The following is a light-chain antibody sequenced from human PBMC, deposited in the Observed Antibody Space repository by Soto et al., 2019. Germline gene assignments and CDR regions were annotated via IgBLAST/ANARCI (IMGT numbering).Light chain of an antibody. CDR3: AAWDDSLNGHVV. Sequence: QAVVTQPPSASGTPGQRVTISCSGSSSNIGSNTVNWYQQLPGTAPKLLIYSNNQRPSGVPDRFSGSKSGTSASLAISGLXXXXXXXXXCAAWDDSLNGHVVFGGGTKLTVL. J-gene: IGLJ2*01. CDR2: SNN. V-gene: IGLV1-44*01. CDR1: SSNIGSNT.